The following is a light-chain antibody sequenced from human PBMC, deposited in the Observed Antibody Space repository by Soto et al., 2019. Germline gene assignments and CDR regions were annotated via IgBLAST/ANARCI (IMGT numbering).Light chain of an antibody. CDR3: QQYNNWPPT. CDR2: GAS. CDR1: QSVSSN. J-gene: IGKJ1*01. V-gene: IGKV3-15*01. Sequence: EIVMTQSPATLSVSPGERATLSCRASQSVSSNFAWYQQKPGQAPRLLIHGASTRATGIPARFSGSGSGTAFTLTISSLQSEDFAVYYCQQYNNWPPTFGQGTKVEIK.